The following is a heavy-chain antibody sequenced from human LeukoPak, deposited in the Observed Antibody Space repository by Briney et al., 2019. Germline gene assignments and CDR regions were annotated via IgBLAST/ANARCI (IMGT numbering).Heavy chain of an antibody. J-gene: IGHJ6*02. D-gene: IGHD2-21*02. V-gene: IGHV1-2*02. CDR3: ARLYCGGDCYRPDYYYYGMDV. CDR1: GHTFTGYY. Sequence: ASVKVSCKASGHTFTGYYMHWVRQAPGQGLEWMGWINPNSGGTNYAQKFQGRVTMTRDTSISTAYMELSRLRSDDTAVYYCARLYCGGDCYRPDYYYYGMDVWGQGTTVTVSS. CDR2: INPNSGGT.